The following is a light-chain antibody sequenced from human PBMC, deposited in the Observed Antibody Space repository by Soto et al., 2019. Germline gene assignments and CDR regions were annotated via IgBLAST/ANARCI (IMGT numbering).Light chain of an antibody. Sequence: MAQSPATLSVSPGERATLSCRASQSVSSNLAWYQQKPGQAPRLLIYGASTRATGIPARFSGSGSGTEFTLTISSLQSEDFAVYNCQQDNNWPPWTFGQGTKVDIK. J-gene: IGKJ1*01. CDR2: GAS. V-gene: IGKV3-15*01. CDR1: QSVSSN. CDR3: QQDNNWPPWT.